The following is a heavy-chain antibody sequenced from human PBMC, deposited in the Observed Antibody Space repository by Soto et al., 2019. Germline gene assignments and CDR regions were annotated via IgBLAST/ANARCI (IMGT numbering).Heavy chain of an antibody. J-gene: IGHJ3*02. V-gene: IGHV2-70*01. D-gene: IGHD3-22*01. CDR1: GFSLSTSGMC. CDR3: ARSKYYYDSSGPSDAFDI. Sequence: SGPTLVNPTQTLTLTCTFSGFSLSTSGMCVSWIRQPPGKALEWLALIDWDDDKYYSTSLKTRLTISKDTSKNQVVLTMTNMDPVDTATYYCARSKYYYDSSGPSDAFDIWSQGTMVTVSS. CDR2: IDWDDDK.